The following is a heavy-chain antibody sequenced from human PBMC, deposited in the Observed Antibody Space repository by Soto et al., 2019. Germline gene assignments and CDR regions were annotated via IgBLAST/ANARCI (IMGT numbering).Heavy chain of an antibody. J-gene: IGHJ3*02. Sequence: GLMRLCYTASELKLSGLSMSCIRQDPGKGLEWVSFIGSRTSDIYYADSVTGRFTISRDNAKNSLYLDLTRLRAEDTAVYFCVRDYYDTSGYTNTFDMWGQGTIVTVSS. D-gene: IGHD3-22*01. V-gene: IGHV3-21*01. CDR3: VRDYYDTSGYTNTFDM. CDR1: ELKLSGLS. CDR2: IGSRTSDI.